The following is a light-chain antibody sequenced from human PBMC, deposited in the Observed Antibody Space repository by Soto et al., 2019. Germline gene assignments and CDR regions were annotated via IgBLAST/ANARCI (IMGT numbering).Light chain of an antibody. CDR3: AAWDDSLSGFVV. Sequence: QPVLTQPPSASGTPGQRVTISCSGSSSNIGSNYVYWYQQLPGTAPKLLIYRNNQRPSGVPDRFSGSKSGTSASLAINGLRSEDEADYYCAAWDDSLSGFVVFGGGTKVTVL. V-gene: IGLV1-47*01. CDR2: RNN. J-gene: IGLJ2*01. CDR1: SSNIGSNY.